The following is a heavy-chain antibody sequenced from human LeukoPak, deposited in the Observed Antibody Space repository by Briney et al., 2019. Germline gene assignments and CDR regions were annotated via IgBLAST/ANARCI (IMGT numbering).Heavy chain of an antibody. V-gene: IGHV3-48*01. CDR1: VFTFSGYS. CDR2: ISRSSSTI. Sequence: GGCLRLSCAASVFTFSGYSMNGVRPAPGRGREWVSYISRSSSTIDYADAVKGRFTISRDNAKNSLYLQMNSLRAEDTAVYYCAKGAVGIAARLRLSWFDPRGQGTLVTVSS. J-gene: IGHJ5*02. CDR3: AKGAVGIAARLRLSWFDP. D-gene: IGHD6-6*01.